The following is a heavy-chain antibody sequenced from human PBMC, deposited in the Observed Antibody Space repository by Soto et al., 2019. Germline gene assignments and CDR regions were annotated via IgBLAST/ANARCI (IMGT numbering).Heavy chain of an antibody. CDR1: GGSISSYY. Sequence: SPTLSLTCTVSGGSISSYYWSWIRQPPGKGLEWIGYIYYSGSTNYNPSLKSRVTISVDTSKNQFSLKLSSVTAADTAVYYCARDRRISRYFDYWGQGTLVTVSS. J-gene: IGHJ4*02. CDR2: IYYSGST. V-gene: IGHV4-59*01. CDR3: ARDRRISRYFDY.